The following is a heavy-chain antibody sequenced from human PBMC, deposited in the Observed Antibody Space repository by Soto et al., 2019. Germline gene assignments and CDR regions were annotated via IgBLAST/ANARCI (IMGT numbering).Heavy chain of an antibody. Sequence: PGGSLRLSCAASGFTFSSYGMHWVRQAPGKGLEWVAVISYDGSNKYYADSVKGRFTISRDNSKNTLYLQMNSLRAEDTAVYYCATNLLLWFGEFDYWGQGTLVTVSS. D-gene: IGHD3-10*01. CDR2: ISYDGSNK. J-gene: IGHJ4*02. CDR3: ATNLLLWFGEFDY. CDR1: GFTFSSYG. V-gene: IGHV3-30*03.